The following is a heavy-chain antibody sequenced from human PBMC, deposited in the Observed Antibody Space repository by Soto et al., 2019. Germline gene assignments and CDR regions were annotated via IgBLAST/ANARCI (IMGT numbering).Heavy chain of an antibody. CDR3: ARDRGITLGGVIAIAYCYGMDV. CDR2: IYYSGST. D-gene: IGHD3-16*01. Sequence: QVQLQESGPGLVKPSQTLSLTCTVSGGSISSGGYYWSWIRQHPGKGMEWIGYIYYSGSTYYNPSLKSRVTISVDTAKNQYYLKLRSVTAADTAVDYCARDRGITLGGVIAIAYCYGMDVWGQGTTVTVSS. V-gene: IGHV4-31*03. CDR1: GGSISSGGYY. J-gene: IGHJ6*02.